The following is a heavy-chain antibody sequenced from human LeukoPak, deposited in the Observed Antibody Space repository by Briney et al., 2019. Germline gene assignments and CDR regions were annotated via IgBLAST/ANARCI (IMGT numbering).Heavy chain of an antibody. D-gene: IGHD3-9*01. V-gene: IGHV4-39*07. CDR1: GGSISSSGYF. CDR2: IDYSGGT. CDR3: VRDKGNFDVGY. J-gene: IGHJ4*02. Sequence: PSETLSLTCTVSGGSISSSGYFWRWIRQPPGRGLEWIGSIDYSGGTYYIPSLKSRITISPDTSKNHFSQELNSGTAADTAVYYCVRDKGNFDVGYWGQGTLVTVSS.